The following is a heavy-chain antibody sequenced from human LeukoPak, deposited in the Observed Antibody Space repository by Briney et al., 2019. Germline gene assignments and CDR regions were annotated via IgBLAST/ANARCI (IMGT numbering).Heavy chain of an antibody. CDR3: ASPSPVAYYDSSGMFDY. CDR2: IYHSGST. CDR1: GYSISSGYY. J-gene: IGHJ4*02. D-gene: IGHD3-22*01. Sequence: SETLSLTCTVSGYSISSGYYGGWIRQPPGKGLEWIESIYHSGSTYYNPSLKSRVTISVDTSKNQFSLKLSAVTAADTAVYYCASPSPVAYYDSSGMFDYWGQGTLVTVSS. V-gene: IGHV4-38-2*02.